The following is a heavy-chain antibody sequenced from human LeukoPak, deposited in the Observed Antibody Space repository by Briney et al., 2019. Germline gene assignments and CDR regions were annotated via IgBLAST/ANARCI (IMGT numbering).Heavy chain of an antibody. J-gene: IGHJ6*02. CDR3: ARQRTQIESITVIAVRYYYYGMDV. D-gene: IGHD3-22*01. Sequence: SETLSLTCAVYGGSFSGYYWSWIRQPPGKGLEWIGYIYYSGSTYYNPSLKSRVTISVDTSKNQFSLKLSSVTAADTAVYYCARQRTQIESITVIAVRYYYYGMDVWGQGTTVTVSS. CDR1: GGSFSGYY. CDR2: IYYSGST. V-gene: IGHV4-34*09.